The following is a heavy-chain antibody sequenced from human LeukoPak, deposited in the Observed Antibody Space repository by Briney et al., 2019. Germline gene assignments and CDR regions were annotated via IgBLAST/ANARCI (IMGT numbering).Heavy chain of an antibody. V-gene: IGHV4-38-2*02. CDR1: GYSISSGYY. J-gene: IGHJ4*02. CDR2: IYHSGST. CDR3: ARAYSSSWFDY. D-gene: IGHD6-13*01. Sequence: PSETLSLTCTVSGYSISSGYYWGWIRQPPGKGLEWIGSIYHSGSTYYNPSLKSRVTMSVDTSKNQFSLKLSSVTAADTAVYYCARAYSSSWFDYWGQGTLVTVSS.